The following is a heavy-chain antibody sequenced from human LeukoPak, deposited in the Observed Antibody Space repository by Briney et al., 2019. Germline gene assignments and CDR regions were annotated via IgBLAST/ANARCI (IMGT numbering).Heavy chain of an antibody. D-gene: IGHD2-21*02. Sequence: ASVKVSCKASGYTFTSYGISWVRQAPGQGLEWMGWINTNTGNPTYAQGFTGRFVFSLDTSVSTAYLQISSLKAEDTAVYYCARDCGGDCYSYGAFDIWGQGTMVTVSS. V-gene: IGHV7-4-1*02. CDR3: ARDCGGDCYSYGAFDI. J-gene: IGHJ3*02. CDR2: INTNTGNP. CDR1: GYTFTSYG.